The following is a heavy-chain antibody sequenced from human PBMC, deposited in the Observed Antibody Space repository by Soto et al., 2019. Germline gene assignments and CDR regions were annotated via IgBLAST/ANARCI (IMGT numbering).Heavy chain of an antibody. Sequence: GGSLRLSCAASGFTFSSYAMSWVRQAPGKGLEWVSAISDSGGSTYYADSVKGRFTISRDNSKNTLYLQMNSLRAEDTAVYYCAKVASSSWYYYYYYMDVWGKGTTVTVSS. V-gene: IGHV3-23*01. J-gene: IGHJ6*03. CDR3: AKVASSSWYYYYYYMDV. D-gene: IGHD6-13*01. CDR1: GFTFSSYA. CDR2: ISDSGGST.